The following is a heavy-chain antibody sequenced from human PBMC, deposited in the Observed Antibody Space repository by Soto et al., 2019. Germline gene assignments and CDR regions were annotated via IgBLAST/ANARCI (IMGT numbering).Heavy chain of an antibody. CDR3: ARDLGGWPDY. V-gene: IGHV4-4*08. CDR1: GGSISSYY. J-gene: IGHJ4*02. D-gene: IGHD2-15*01. CDR2: VYFSGST. Sequence: PSETLSLTCTVSGGSISSYYWSWIRQPPGKGLEWIGSVYFSGSTYYNPSLKSRLTISVETSKNQFSLKLSSVTAADTAVYYCARDLGGWPDYWGQGTLVTVSS.